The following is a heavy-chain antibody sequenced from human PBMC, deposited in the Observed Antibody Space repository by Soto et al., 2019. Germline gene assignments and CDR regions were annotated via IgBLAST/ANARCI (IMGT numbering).Heavy chain of an antibody. J-gene: IGHJ4*02. CDR1: GFTFSSYA. Sequence: EVQLLESGGGLVQPGGSLRLSCAASGFTFSSYAMSWVRQAPGKGLEWVSVISGSGGSTYYADSVKGRFTISRDNSKITLYLQMTSLRAEDTAVYYCARRTSGWYLDYWGQGTLVTVSS. D-gene: IGHD6-19*01. CDR2: ISGSGGST. CDR3: ARRTSGWYLDY. V-gene: IGHV3-23*01.